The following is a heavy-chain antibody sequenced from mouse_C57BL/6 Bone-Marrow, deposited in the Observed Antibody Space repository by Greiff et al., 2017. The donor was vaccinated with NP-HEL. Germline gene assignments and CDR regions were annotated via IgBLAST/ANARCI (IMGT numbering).Heavy chain of an antibody. Sequence: EVKLMESGGDLVKPGGSLKLSCAASGFTFSSYGMSWVRQTPDKRLEWVATISSGGSYTYYPDSVQGRFPISRDNAKNTLYLQMSSLKSEDTAMYYCARRGYPAWFAYWGQGTLVTVSA. J-gene: IGHJ3*01. V-gene: IGHV5-6*02. CDR1: GFTFSSYG. D-gene: IGHD2-2*01. CDR2: ISSGGSYT. CDR3: ARRGYPAWFAY.